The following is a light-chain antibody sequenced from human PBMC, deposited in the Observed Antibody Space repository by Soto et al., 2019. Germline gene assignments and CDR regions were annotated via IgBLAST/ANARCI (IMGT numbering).Light chain of an antibody. CDR1: QSVSSY. Sequence: EIVLTQSPATLSLSPGERATLSCRASQSVSSYLAWYQQKPGQAPRLLIYDASNRATGIPARFSGSGSGKDFTLTISSLEPEDFAVYYCQQRRDTFGQGTKLEIK. CDR2: DAS. CDR3: QQRRDT. V-gene: IGKV3-11*01. J-gene: IGKJ2*01.